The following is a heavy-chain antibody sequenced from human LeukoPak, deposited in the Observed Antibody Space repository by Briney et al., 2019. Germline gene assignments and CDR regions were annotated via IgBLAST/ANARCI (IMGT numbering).Heavy chain of an antibody. Sequence: SVKVSCKASGFTFPRSAVQWVRQARGQRLEWIGWIVVGSGNTNYAQKFQERVTITRDMSTGTAYMELSSLRSEDTAVYYCAAGRHCDRTTCYPYNFDYWGQGTLVTVSS. D-gene: IGHD2-2*01. V-gene: IGHV1-58*01. CDR1: GFTFPRSA. CDR2: IVVGSGNT. J-gene: IGHJ4*02. CDR3: AAGRHCDRTTCYPYNFDY.